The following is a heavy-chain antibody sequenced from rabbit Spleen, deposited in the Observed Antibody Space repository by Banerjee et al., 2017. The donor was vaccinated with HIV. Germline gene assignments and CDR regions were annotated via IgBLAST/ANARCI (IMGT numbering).Heavy chain of an antibody. CDR2: IYTGDGTST. CDR3: ARGSATMTMVITGYYLSL. CDR1: GFSFSSYW. Sequence: QSLEESGGDLVKPGASLTLTCTASGFSFSSYWIYWVRQAPGKGLEWIGCIYTGDGTSTAYASWAKGRFTVSKTSSTTVTLHLSSLTAADTATYFCARGSATMTMVITGYYLSLWGPGTLVTVS. V-gene: IGHV1S40*01. D-gene: IGHD2-1*01. J-gene: IGHJ4*01.